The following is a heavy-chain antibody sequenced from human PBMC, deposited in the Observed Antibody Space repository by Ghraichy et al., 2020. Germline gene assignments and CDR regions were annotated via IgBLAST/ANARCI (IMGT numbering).Heavy chain of an antibody. CDR2: ISGSGGRT. J-gene: IGHJ4*02. CDR3: AKTVEMATITYVDY. V-gene: IGHV3-23*01. CDR1: GFTFSSYA. Sequence: LSLTCAASGFTFSSYAMSWVRQAPGEGLEWVSAISGSGGRTYYADSVKGRFTISRDNSKHTLYLQRKSLRAEETAVYYCAKTVEMATITYVDYWGQGTLVTVSS. D-gene: IGHD5-24*01.